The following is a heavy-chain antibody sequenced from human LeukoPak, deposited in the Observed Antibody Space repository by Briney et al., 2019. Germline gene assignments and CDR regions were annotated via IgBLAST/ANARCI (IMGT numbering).Heavy chain of an antibody. V-gene: IGHV4-34*01. Sequence: PSETLSLTCAVYGGSFSGYYWSWIRQPPGKGLEWIGEINHSGSTNYNPSLKSRVTISVDTSKNQFSLKLSSVTAADTAVYYCARGQSALGGILGYDYWGQGTLVTVSS. J-gene: IGHJ4*02. D-gene: IGHD1-26*01. CDR3: ARGQSALGGILGYDY. CDR2: INHSGST. CDR1: GGSFSGYY.